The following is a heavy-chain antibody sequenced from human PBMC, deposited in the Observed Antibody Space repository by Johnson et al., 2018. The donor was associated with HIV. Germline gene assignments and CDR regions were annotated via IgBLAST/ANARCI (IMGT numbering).Heavy chain of an antibody. D-gene: IGHD6-13*01. V-gene: IGHV3-66*01. Sequence: VQLVESGGGLVQPGGSLRLSCAASGLTVSTNYMSWVRQAPGRGLEWVSVVYSDGNTYYADSVKDRFTISRDNSKNTLYLQMNSLRAEDTAVYYCAKGKYSSSHVGAFDIWGQGTMVTVSS. CDR2: VYSDGNT. CDR1: GLTVSTNY. J-gene: IGHJ3*02. CDR3: AKGKYSSSHVGAFDI.